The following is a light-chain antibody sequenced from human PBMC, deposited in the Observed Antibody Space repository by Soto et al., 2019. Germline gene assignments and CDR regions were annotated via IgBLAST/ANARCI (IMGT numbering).Light chain of an antibody. Sequence: DVQMTQSPSTLSASAGDRVTITCRASQSIDTALAWYQQKPGKAPNLLIYRASNLESGVPSRFSGSGSGTEFTLAISSLPPGDFATYYCQQYARFLTFGQGTKVDI. CDR1: QSIDTA. CDR2: RAS. J-gene: IGKJ2*01. CDR3: QQYARFLT. V-gene: IGKV1-5*03.